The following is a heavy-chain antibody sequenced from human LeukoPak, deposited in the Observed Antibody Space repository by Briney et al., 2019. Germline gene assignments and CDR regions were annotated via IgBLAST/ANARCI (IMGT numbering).Heavy chain of an antibody. Sequence: GASVKVSCKASGYTFTSYGISWVRQAPGQGLEWMGWISAYNGNTNYAQKLQGRVTMTTDTSTSTAYMELRSLRSDDTAVYYCARGLGVRPVTTSILFDYWGQGTLVTVSS. V-gene: IGHV1-18*01. CDR2: ISAYNGNT. CDR1: GYTFTSYG. J-gene: IGHJ4*02. D-gene: IGHD4-17*01. CDR3: ARGLGVRPVTTSILFDY.